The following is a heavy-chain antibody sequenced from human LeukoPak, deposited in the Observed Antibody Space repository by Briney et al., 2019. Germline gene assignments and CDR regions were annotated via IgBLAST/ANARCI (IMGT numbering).Heavy chain of an antibody. V-gene: IGHV4-59*01. CDR3: PRGPTRYYFDY. CDR2: VDSSVST. CDR1: AGSTCNDY. Sequence: SETPSLTSTVSAGSTCNDYWSWSRHPPRGRLEWIGYVDSSVSTNYNPSFKTRVTISVDASKNQLSLKLSSVTAADTAVYYCPRGPTRYYFDYWGQGTLVTVSS. J-gene: IGHJ4*02.